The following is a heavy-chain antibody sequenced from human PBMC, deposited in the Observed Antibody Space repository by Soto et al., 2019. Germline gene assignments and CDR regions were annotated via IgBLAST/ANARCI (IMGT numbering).Heavy chain of an antibody. V-gene: IGHV1-2*04. CDR3: ARNPRYYYYYYYKDV. CDR2: INPNSGGT. J-gene: IGHJ6*03. D-gene: IGHD1-26*01. Sequence: ASVKVSCKASGYALTGYYMHWVRQAPGQGLEWMGWINPNSGGTNYAQKFQGWVTMTRDTSISTAYMELSRLRSDDTAVYYCARNPRYYYYYYYKDVWGKGTTVTVSS. CDR1: GYALTGYY.